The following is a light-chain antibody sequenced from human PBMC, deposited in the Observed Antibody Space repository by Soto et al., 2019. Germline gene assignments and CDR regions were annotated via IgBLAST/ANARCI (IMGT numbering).Light chain of an antibody. Sequence: ETVMTQSPATLSVSPGERVPLSCRASQSVRTNLVWYQQSPGQPPRLLIYGASDRVAGVPDRFSGSGSGTDFTLTISGLQSEDCAVYYCQQYNEWPRTFGQGTKLEIK. CDR2: GAS. CDR3: QQYNEWPRT. J-gene: IGKJ2*01. CDR1: QSVRTN. V-gene: IGKV3-15*01.